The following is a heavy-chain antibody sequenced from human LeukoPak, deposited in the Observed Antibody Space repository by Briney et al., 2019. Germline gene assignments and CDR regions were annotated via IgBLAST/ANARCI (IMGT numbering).Heavy chain of an antibody. J-gene: IGHJ2*01. V-gene: IGHV1-46*01. Sequence: AAVKVSCKASGYTFTNYYMHWVRQAPGQGLEWMGIINPSGGSTSYAQKFQGRVTMTRDTSTSTVYMELSSLRSEDTAVYYCAREWRLVGATHPGYFDLWGRGTLVTVSS. D-gene: IGHD1-26*01. CDR1: GYTFTNYY. CDR2: INPSGGST. CDR3: AREWRLVGATHPGYFDL.